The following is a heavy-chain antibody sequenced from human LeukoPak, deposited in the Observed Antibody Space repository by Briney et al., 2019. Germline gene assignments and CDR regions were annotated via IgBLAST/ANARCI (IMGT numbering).Heavy chain of an antibody. CDR3: ARPFVYCSGGSCPFDY. CDR1: GYTFTGYY. Sequence: GASVKVSCKASGYTFTGYYMHWVRQAPGQGLEWMGWINPNSGGTNYAQKFQGRVTMTRDTSISTAYMELSRLRSDDTAVYYCARPFVYCSGGSCPFDYWGQGTQVTVSS. J-gene: IGHJ4*02. V-gene: IGHV1-2*02. D-gene: IGHD2-15*01. CDR2: INPNSGGT.